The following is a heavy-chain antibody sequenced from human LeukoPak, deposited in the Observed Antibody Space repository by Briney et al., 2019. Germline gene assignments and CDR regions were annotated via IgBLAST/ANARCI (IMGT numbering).Heavy chain of an antibody. D-gene: IGHD2-8*01. CDR3: ATRDKMVYAIRSFDY. CDR2: ISGSGDST. Sequence: HPGGSLRLSCAASGFTFSSYAMSWVRQAPGKGLEWVSAISGSGDSTYYADSVKGRFTISRDNSKNTLYLRMNSLRAEDTAVYYCATRDKMVYAIRSFDYWGQGTLVTVSS. CDR1: GFTFSSYA. J-gene: IGHJ4*02. V-gene: IGHV3-23*01.